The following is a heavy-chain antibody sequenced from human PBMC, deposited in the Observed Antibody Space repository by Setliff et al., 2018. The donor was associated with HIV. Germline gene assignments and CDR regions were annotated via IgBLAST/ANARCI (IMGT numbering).Heavy chain of an antibody. CDR3: AKTSSIVATGPLNYYYYMDV. CDR2: IYSGGTT. D-gene: IGHD6-13*01. J-gene: IGHJ6*03. CDR1: GFSVSFSF. V-gene: IGHV3-53*01. Sequence: LRLSCAASGFSVSFSFMSWVRQAPGKGLEWVSIIYSGGTTYYADSVKGRFTISRDSSKNTLYLQMNSLRAEDTAVYYCAKTSSIVATGPLNYYYYMDVWGKGTTVTVSS.